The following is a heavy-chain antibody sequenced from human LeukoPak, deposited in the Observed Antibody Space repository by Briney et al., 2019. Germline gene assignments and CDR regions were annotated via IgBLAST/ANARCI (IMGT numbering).Heavy chain of an antibody. CDR3: ARYYCGGDCYHLFDP. Sequence: GASVKVSCKASGGTFSSYAISWVRQAPGQGLEWMGGIIPIFGTANYAQKFQGRVTITADESTSTAYMELSSLRSEDTAVYYCARYYCGGDCYHLFDPWGQGTLVTVSS. CDR2: IIPIFGTA. CDR1: GGTFSSYA. D-gene: IGHD2-21*01. J-gene: IGHJ5*02. V-gene: IGHV1-69*13.